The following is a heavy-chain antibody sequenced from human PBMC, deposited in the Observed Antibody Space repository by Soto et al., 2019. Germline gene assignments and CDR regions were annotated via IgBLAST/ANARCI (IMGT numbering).Heavy chain of an antibody. CDR3: ARGAIFGVVIMGRDYYYGMDV. J-gene: IGHJ6*02. D-gene: IGHD3-3*01. CDR2: ISSSSSTI. V-gene: IGHV3-48*02. Sequence: GGSLRLSCAASGFTFSSYSMNWVRQAPGKGLEWVSYISSSSSTIYYADSVKGRFTISRDNAKNSLYLQMNSLRDEDTAVYYCARGAIFGVVIMGRDYYYGMDVWGQGTTVTVSS. CDR1: GFTFSSYS.